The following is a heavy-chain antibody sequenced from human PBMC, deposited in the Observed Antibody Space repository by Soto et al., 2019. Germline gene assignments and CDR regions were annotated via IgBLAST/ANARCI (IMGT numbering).Heavy chain of an antibody. CDR1: GYTFTSYD. CDR3: ARGRRVRGHCYYYYYMDV. V-gene: IGHV1-8*01. J-gene: IGHJ6*03. D-gene: IGHD3-10*01. CDR2: MNPKSGNT. Sequence: ASVKVSCKASGYTFTSYDINWVRQAPGQWLEWMEWMNPKSGNTGFVQKFQGRFTMTSTTSISPAYIELSSLRSEDTAVYYCARGRRVRGHCYYYYYMDVWGKGTTVTVSS.